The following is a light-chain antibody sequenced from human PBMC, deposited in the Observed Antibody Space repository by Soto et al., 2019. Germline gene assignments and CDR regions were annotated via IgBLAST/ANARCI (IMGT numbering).Light chain of an antibody. CDR3: QQYNSYSPEYT. V-gene: IGKV1-5*01. Sequence: DIQMTQSPSTLSASVGDRVTITCRASQSISSWLAWYHQKPGKAPKLLIYDASSLESGVPSRFSGSGSGTEFTLTISSLQPDDFATYYCQQYNSYSPEYTFGQGTKLEI. CDR2: DAS. CDR1: QSISSW. J-gene: IGKJ2*01.